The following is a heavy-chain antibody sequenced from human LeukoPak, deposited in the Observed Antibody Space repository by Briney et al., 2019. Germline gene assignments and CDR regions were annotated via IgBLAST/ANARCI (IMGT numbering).Heavy chain of an antibody. V-gene: IGHV1-3*03. CDR1: GYTFTSYA. J-gene: IGHJ4*02. CDR3: ARDGGIAVAGFDY. D-gene: IGHD6-19*01. Sequence: ASVKVSCKASGYTFTSYAMHWVRQAPGQRLEWMGWINAGNGNTKYSQEFQGRVTITRDTSASTAYMELSSLRSEDTAVYYCARDGGIAVAGFDYWGQGTLVTVSS. CDR2: INAGNGNT.